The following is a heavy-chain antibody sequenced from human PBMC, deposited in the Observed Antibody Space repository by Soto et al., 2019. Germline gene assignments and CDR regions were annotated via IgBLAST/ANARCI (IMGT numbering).Heavy chain of an antibody. CDR2: VSYDGNHK. CDR1: GFTFRSFG. J-gene: IGHJ6*01. D-gene: IGHD6-13*01. CDR3: AKDVGQQLVLNYGMDV. Sequence: QVQLVESGGGVIQPGTSLSLSCGSSGFTFRSFGMYWFRQAPGKGLEWVAVVSYDGNHKYYADSVKGRFTVSRDNAKNILYLQMNSLRGEDTAVYYCAKDVGQQLVLNYGMDVWGQGTTVTVSS. V-gene: IGHV3-30*18.